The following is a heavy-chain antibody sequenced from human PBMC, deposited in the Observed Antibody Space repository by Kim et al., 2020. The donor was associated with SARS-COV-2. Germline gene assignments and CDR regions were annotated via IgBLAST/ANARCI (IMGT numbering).Heavy chain of an antibody. D-gene: IGHD3-22*01. CDR1: GYTFTGYY. Sequence: ASVKVSCKASGYTFTGYYMHWVRQAPGQGLEWMGWINPNSGGTNYAQKFQGRVTMTRDTSISTAYMELSRLRSDDTAVYYCARDRRYYYDSSGYYSYYYYYGMDVWGQGTTVTVSS. CDR3: ARDRRYYYDSSGYYSYYYYYGMDV. J-gene: IGHJ6*02. CDR2: INPNSGGT. V-gene: IGHV1-2*02.